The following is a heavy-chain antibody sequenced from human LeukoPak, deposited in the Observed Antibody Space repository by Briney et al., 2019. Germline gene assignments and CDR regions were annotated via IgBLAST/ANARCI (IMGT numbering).Heavy chain of an antibody. CDR1: RGSVTSYY. J-gene: IGHJ4*02. CDR2: VYFSGDT. CDR3: ARAFYSSSWYHKEDFFDY. V-gene: IGHV4-59*02. Sequence: KSSETLSLTCTVSRGSVTSYYWSWIRQPPGKGLEWIGDVYFSGDTKYNPSLQSRVTISLDTSQNQFSLRLRSVTAADTAVFYCARAFYSSSWYHKEDFFDYWGQGTLVTVSS. D-gene: IGHD6-13*01.